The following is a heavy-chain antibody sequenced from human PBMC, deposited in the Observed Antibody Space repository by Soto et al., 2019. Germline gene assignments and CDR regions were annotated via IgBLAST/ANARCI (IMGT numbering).Heavy chain of an antibody. CDR3: ARQVTKKKYYDSSNYYGELDP. Sequence: PSETLSLTCTVSGGSISSYYWSWIRQPPGKGLEWIGYIYYSGNTNYNPSLKSRATISRETSKNHFSLSLSSVTAADTAVYYCARQVTKKKYYDSSNYYGELDPWGQGTVVTVSS. V-gene: IGHV4-59*08. J-gene: IGHJ5*02. CDR1: GGSISSYY. D-gene: IGHD3-22*01. CDR2: IYYSGNT.